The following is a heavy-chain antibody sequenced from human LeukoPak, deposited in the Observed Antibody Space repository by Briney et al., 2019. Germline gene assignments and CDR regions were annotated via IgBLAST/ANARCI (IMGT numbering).Heavy chain of an antibody. V-gene: IGHV3-23*01. CDR1: GFTFSSYA. Sequence: GGSLRLSCAASGFTFSSYAMYWVRQAPGKGLEWVSTLSGSGITTYYADSVKGRFTISRDNSENTLYLQMNSLRAEDTAVYYCAKGIYSSGWSYFDYWGHGTLVTVSS. CDR2: LSGSGITT. CDR3: AKGIYSSGWSYFDY. J-gene: IGHJ4*01. D-gene: IGHD6-19*01.